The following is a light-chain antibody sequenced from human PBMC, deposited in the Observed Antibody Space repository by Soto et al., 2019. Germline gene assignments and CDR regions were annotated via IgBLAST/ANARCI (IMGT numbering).Light chain of an antibody. Sequence: ETVMTQFPATLSVSPGERATLSCRASQYVSTNLAWYQQQPGQPPRLLIYDIYNRATGIPARFSGSGSETEFALTITSLQSEDFAVYYCQQYDTWPLTFGGWTKVEIK. V-gene: IGKV3D-15*01. CDR3: QQYDTWPLT. CDR2: DIY. J-gene: IGKJ4*01. CDR1: QYVSTN.